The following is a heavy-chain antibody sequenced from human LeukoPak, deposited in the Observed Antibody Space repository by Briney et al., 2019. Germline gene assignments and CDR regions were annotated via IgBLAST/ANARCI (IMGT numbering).Heavy chain of an antibody. J-gene: IGHJ1*01. V-gene: IGHV3-21*04. CDR2: ITSSSSYT. D-gene: IGHD4-17*01. CDR1: GITFSNYN. Sequence: GGSLRLSCAAPGITFSNYNMNWVRQAPGKGLEWISSITSSSSYTFYADSVKGRFTISRDNAKNSLYLQMNSLRAEDTAVYYCAKEHDYGDYSVRFAYFQHWGQGTLVTVSS. CDR3: AKEHDYGDYSVRFAYFQH.